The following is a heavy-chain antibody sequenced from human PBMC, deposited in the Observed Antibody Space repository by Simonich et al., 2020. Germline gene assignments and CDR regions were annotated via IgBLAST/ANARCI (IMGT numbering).Heavy chain of an antibody. V-gene: IGHV4-38-2*01. J-gene: IGHJ6*02. CDR2: IYHRGST. Sequence: QVQLQESGPGLVQPSETLSLTCAVSGYSISRGYSWGWIRQPPGKGLEWIGSIYHRGSTYDHPALKSRVTISVDTSKNQCSLKLSSVTAADTAVYYCARVGYSNYYYYGMDVWGQGTTVTVSS. D-gene: IGHD6-13*01. CDR3: ARVGYSNYYYYGMDV. CDR1: GYSISRGYS.